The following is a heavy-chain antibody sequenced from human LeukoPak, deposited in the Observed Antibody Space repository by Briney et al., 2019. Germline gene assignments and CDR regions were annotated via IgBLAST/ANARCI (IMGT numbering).Heavy chain of an antibody. D-gene: IGHD6-19*01. CDR2: IRYDGSNK. V-gene: IGHV3-30*02. Sequence: GGSPRLSCAASGFTFSSYGMHWVRQAPGKGLEWMAFIRYDGSNKYYADSVKGRFTISRDNAKNSLYLQMNSLRAEDTAVYYCARDSIAVASFDYWGQGTLVTVSS. J-gene: IGHJ4*02. CDR1: GFTFSSYG. CDR3: ARDSIAVASFDY.